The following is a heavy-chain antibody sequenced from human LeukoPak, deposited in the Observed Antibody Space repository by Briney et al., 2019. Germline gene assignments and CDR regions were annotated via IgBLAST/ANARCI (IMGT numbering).Heavy chain of an antibody. CDR1: GFTFSSHA. V-gene: IGHV3-23*01. Sequence: TGGSLRLSCAASGFTFSSHALSWVRQAPGKGLEWVSIISTSGGNTYYADSAKGRFTISRDISKNTLYLQTNSLRAEDTAVYYCARSHCSGGSYYSRHVAFDIWGQGTMVTVSS. J-gene: IGHJ3*02. CDR2: ISTSGGNT. D-gene: IGHD2-15*01. CDR3: ARSHCSGGSYYSRHVAFDI.